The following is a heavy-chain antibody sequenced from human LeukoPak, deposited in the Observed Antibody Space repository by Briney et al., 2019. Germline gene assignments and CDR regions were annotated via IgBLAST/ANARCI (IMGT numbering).Heavy chain of an antibody. Sequence: QPGGSLRLSCAASGFTVGTDFVSWVRQAPGRGLEWVSIIFGGGSTYYADSVKGRFTISRDSSRNTAYLQMSSLRAEDTAVYYCARGDFEYWGQGTLVTVSS. J-gene: IGHJ4*02. CDR2: IFGGGST. V-gene: IGHV3-66*01. CDR1: GFTVGTDF. CDR3: ARGDFEY.